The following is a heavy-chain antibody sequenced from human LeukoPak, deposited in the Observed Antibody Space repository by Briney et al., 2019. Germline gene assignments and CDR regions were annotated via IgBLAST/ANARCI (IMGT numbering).Heavy chain of an antibody. D-gene: IGHD6-13*01. Sequence: ASVKVSCKASGYTFTSYDINWVRQATGQGLEWMGWMNPNSGNTGYAQKFQGRVTITRNTSISTAYMGLSSLRSEDTAVYYCARGLSIAAAGNYFDYWGQGTLVTVSS. CDR2: MNPNSGNT. V-gene: IGHV1-8*03. CDR3: ARGLSIAAAGNYFDY. J-gene: IGHJ4*02. CDR1: GYTFTSYD.